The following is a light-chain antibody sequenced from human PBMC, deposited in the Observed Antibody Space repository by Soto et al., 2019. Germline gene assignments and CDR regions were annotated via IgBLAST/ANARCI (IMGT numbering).Light chain of an antibody. J-gene: IGKJ1*01. V-gene: IGKV3-15*01. CDR3: QQYTNWPSWT. CDR1: QSVNSY. Sequence: EKVMTQSPATLSMSPGERATLSCRASQSVNSYLAWYQQKPGQAPRLLIYGASTSATGIPARFSGSGSGTEFTLTISSLQSEDFAVYYCQQYTNWPSWTFGQGTKV. CDR2: GAS.